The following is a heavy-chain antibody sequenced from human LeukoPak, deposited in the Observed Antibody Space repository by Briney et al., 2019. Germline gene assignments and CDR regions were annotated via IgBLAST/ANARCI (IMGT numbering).Heavy chain of an antibody. V-gene: IGHV4-30-4*01. CDR3: ARGGGLPHYYYYGMDV. J-gene: IGHJ6*02. CDR1: GGSISSGDYY. Sequence: PSETLSLTCTVSGGSISSGDYYWSWIRQPPGTGLEWIVYIYYSGSTYYNPSLKSRFTISVDTSKNQFSLKLSSVTAADTAVYYCARGGGLPHYYYYGMDVWGQGTTVTVSS. D-gene: IGHD3-16*01. CDR2: IYYSGST.